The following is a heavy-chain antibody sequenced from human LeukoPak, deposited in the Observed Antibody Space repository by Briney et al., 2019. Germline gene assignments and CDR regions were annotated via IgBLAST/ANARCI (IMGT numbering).Heavy chain of an antibody. CDR2: VKQDGSEK. J-gene: IGHJ4*02. CDR3: ASFRY. CDR1: EVTFRNNW. Sequence: GGSLRLSCEVSEVTFRNNWMSWVRQAPGKGLEWVANVKQDGSEKYYVESVKGRFTISRDNAKNSLYLLMNSLRAEDTAVYYCASFRYWGQGTLVTVSS. V-gene: IGHV3-7*01.